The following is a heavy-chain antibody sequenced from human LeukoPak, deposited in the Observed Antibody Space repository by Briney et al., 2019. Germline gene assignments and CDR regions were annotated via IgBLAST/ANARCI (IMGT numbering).Heavy chain of an antibody. D-gene: IGHD6-13*01. CDR3: AKGINSWYWDS. J-gene: IGHJ4*02. CDR1: GFTFNSYA. V-gene: IGHV3-23*01. Sequence: PGGSLRLSCAASGFTFNSYALSWVRQAPGKGLEWVSGISDSGGSTYYADSVKGRFTISRDNSKNTLDLQMNSLRVEDTAVYYCAKGINSWYWDSWGQGTLVTVSS. CDR2: ISDSGGST.